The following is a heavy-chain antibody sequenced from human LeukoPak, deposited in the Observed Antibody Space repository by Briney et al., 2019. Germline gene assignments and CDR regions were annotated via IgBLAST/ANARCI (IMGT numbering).Heavy chain of an antibody. CDR1: GGSITYYY. V-gene: IGHV4-4*07. J-gene: IGHJ5*02. D-gene: IGHD6-6*01. CDR2: IYTSGST. CDR3: VSSSDWFDP. Sequence: SETLSLTCSVSGGSITYYYWSWIRQPAGKGLERIGRIYTSGSTNYNPSLKSRVTMSVDTSKNQFSLKLSSVTTADTAVYYCVSSSDWFDPWGQGTLVTVSS.